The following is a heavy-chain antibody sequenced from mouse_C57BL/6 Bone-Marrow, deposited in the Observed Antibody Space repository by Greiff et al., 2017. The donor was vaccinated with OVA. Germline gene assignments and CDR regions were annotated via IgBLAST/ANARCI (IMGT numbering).Heavy chain of an antibody. Sequence: EVMLVESGGGLVQPGESLKLSCESNEYEFTSHDMSWVRKTPEKRLELVAAINSDGGSTYYPDTMERRFIISSDNTKKTLYLQMSSLRSEDTALYYCARQRLRRGFAYWGQGTLVTVSA. CDR2: INSDGGST. J-gene: IGHJ3*01. D-gene: IGHD2-4*01. V-gene: IGHV5-2*01. CDR3: ARQRLRRGFAY. CDR1: EYEFTSHD.